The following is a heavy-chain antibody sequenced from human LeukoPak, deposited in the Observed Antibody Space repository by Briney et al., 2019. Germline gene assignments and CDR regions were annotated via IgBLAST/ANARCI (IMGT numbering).Heavy chain of an antibody. Sequence: GGSLRLSCAASGFTFSSYSMNWVRQAPGKGLEWVSYISSSSSTIYYADSVKGRFTISRDNAKNSLYLQMNSLRAEDTAVYYCARDRSRGYYDSSGYYGDIRGQGTMVTVSS. CDR2: ISSSSSTI. J-gene: IGHJ3*02. CDR3: ARDRSRGYYDSSGYYGDI. D-gene: IGHD3-22*01. CDR1: GFTFSSYS. V-gene: IGHV3-48*04.